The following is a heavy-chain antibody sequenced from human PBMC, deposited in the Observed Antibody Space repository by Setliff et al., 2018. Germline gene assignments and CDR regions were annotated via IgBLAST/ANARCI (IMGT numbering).Heavy chain of an antibody. J-gene: IGHJ6*03. D-gene: IGHD3-3*01. CDR1: GGTFSSYA. Sequence: SVKVSCKASGGTFSSYAISWVRQAPGQGLEWMGGIIPILAIANYAQKFQGRVTITADKSKNQFSLNVSYVTAADTAVFYCGRMPRSGYHEAGDYMDVWGKGTTVTVSS. CDR2: IIPILAIA. CDR3: GRMPRSGYHEAGDYMDV. V-gene: IGHV1-69*10.